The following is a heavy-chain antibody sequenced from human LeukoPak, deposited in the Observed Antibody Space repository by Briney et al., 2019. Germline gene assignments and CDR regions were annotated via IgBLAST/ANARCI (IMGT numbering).Heavy chain of an antibody. CDR1: GGSFSGYY. V-gene: IGHV4-34*01. D-gene: IGHD1-26*01. CDR2: INHSGST. CDR3: ARGGNYYYENDAFDI. J-gene: IGHJ3*02. Sequence: PSETLSLTCAVYGGSFSGYYWSWIRQPPGKGLEWIGEINHSGSTNYNPSLKSRVTISVDTSKNQFSLKLSSVTAADTAVYYCARGGNYYYENDAFDIWGQGTMVTVSS.